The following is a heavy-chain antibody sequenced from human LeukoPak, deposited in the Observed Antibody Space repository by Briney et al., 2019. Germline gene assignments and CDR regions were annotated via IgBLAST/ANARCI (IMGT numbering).Heavy chain of an antibody. Sequence: GGSLRLSCAVSGFTFSSYGMHWIRQAPGRGLEWVAIISVDGTYKYYTDSVKGRFTISRDNSKNTLSLEMSSLRVEDTAVYYCATSKYSGSYWGQGTLVTVSS. CDR3: ATSKYSGSY. CDR2: ISVDGTYK. CDR1: GFTFSSYG. V-gene: IGHV3-30*03. D-gene: IGHD1-26*01. J-gene: IGHJ4*02.